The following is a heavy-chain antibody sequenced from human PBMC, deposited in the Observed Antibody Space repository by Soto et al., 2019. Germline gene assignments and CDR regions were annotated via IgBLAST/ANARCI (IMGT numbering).Heavy chain of an antibody. CDR1: GYSLTSYW. D-gene: IGHD3-10*01. V-gene: IGHV5-51*01. CDR2: IYPGDSDT. Sequence: GESLKISCKGSGYSLTSYWIGWVRQMPGKGLEWMGIIYPGDSDTRYSPSFQGQVTISADKSISTAYLQWSSLKAPDTAMYFCARLPGVRGVFDGFNVWGQGTMVTVSS. CDR3: ARLPGVRGVFDGFNV. J-gene: IGHJ3*01.